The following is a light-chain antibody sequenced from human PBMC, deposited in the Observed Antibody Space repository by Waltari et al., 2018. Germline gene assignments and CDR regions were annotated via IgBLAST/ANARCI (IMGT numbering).Light chain of an antibody. Sequence: QSALTQPASVSGSPGQSITIPCTGTSSDVGAYNYVSWYQQHPGKAPKLMIYDVSNRPSAVSNRFSGSKSGNTASLTISGLQAEDEADYYCSSFTSSSTWVFGGGTKLTVL. CDR3: SSFTSSSTWV. V-gene: IGLV2-14*01. CDR2: DVS. J-gene: IGLJ3*02. CDR1: SSDVGAYNY.